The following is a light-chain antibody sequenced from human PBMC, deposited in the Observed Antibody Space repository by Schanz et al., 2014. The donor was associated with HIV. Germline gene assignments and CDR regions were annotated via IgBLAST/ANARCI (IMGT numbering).Light chain of an antibody. CDR1: SSNIGRNY. CDR2: DSR. CDR3: GAWDSSLSVLL. J-gene: IGLJ2*01. Sequence: QSVLTQPPSVSAAPGQKVTISCSGSSSNIGRNYVSWYQHLPGTVPKLLIYDSRKRPSEIPDRFSGSKSGTSATLGITGLQTGDEADYYCGAWDSSLSVLLFGGGTKLTVL. V-gene: IGLV1-51*01.